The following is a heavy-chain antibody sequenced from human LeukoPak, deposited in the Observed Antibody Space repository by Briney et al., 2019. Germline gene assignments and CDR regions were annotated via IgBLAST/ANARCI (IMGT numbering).Heavy chain of an antibody. CDR2: MNPNSGNT. V-gene: IGHV1-8*01. J-gene: IGHJ5*02. D-gene: IGHD2-2*01. Sequence: ASVKVSCKASGYTFTSYDINWVRQATGQGLEWMGWMNPNSGNTGYAQKFQGRVTMTRNTSISTAYMELSSLRSEDTAVYYCARYYCSSTSCYGVRWFDPWGQGTLVTVSS. CDR3: ARYYCSSTSCYGVRWFDP. CDR1: GYTFTSYD.